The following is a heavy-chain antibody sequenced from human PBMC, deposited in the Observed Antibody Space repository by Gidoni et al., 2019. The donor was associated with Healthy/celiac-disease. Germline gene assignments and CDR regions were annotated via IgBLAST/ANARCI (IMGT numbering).Heavy chain of an antibody. J-gene: IGHJ4*02. V-gene: IGHV3-73*02. CDR3: TRRRGGSGWYPFDY. CDR1: GFTFSGSA. CDR2: IRSKANSYAT. Sequence: EVQLVESGGGLVQPGESLKLSCAASGFTFSGSAMHWVRQASGKGRVWVGRIRSKANSYATAYAASVKGRFTISRDDSKNTAYLQMNSLKTEDTAVYYCTRRRGGSGWYPFDYWGQGTLVTVSS. D-gene: IGHD6-19*01.